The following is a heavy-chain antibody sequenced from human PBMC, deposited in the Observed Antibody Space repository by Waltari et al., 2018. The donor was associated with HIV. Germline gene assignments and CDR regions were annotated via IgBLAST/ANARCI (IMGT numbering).Heavy chain of an antibody. CDR3: ARGLLSCDDGTCDYWYFDL. Sequence: QVQAQESGPGLVKPSQTLSLNCTAFGASINTRNYYWNWLRQFPGKGLECIGYISSSGNTYYNPSFKSRVSIFRDTSLDQFSLTLTSVTVADTATYYCARGLLSCDDGTCDYWYFDLWGRGTLVSVSS. CDR2: ISSSGNT. D-gene: IGHD1-26*01. J-gene: IGHJ2*01. V-gene: IGHV4-31*03. CDR1: GASINTRNYY.